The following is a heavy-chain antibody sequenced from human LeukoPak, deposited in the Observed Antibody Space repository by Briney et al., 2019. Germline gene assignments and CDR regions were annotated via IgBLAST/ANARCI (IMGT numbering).Heavy chain of an antibody. Sequence: ASVKVSCKASGYTFTGYYMHWVRQAPGQGLEWMGWINPNSGGTNYAQKFQGRVTMTRNTSISTAYMELSSLRSEDTAVYYCARAGVRRITMVRVVNLNDYWGQGTLVTVSS. J-gene: IGHJ4*02. V-gene: IGHV1-2*02. CDR2: INPNSGGT. D-gene: IGHD3-10*01. CDR3: ARAGVRRITMVRVVNLNDY. CDR1: GYTFTGYY.